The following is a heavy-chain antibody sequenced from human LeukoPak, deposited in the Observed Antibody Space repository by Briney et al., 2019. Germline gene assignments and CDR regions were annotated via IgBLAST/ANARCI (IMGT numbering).Heavy chain of an antibody. D-gene: IGHD4-17*01. Sequence: GGSLRLSCAASGFTFDDYGMSWVRQAPGKGLEWVSGINWNGGSTGYADSAKGRFTISRDNAKNSLDLQMNSLRAEDTAVYYCARVARYGDYIGGSDYWGQGALVTVSS. CDR3: ARVARYGDYIGGSDY. V-gene: IGHV3-20*04. CDR2: INWNGGST. J-gene: IGHJ4*02. CDR1: GFTFDDYG.